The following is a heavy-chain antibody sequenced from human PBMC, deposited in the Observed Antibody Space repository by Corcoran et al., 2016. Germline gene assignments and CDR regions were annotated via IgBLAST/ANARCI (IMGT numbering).Heavy chain of an antibody. CDR1: GGTFSSYA. V-gene: IGHV1-69*01. CDR3: AGHSSLVVVAATEFYYGMDV. Sequence: QVQLVQSGAEVKKPGSSVKVSCKASGGTFSSYAISWVRQAPGQGLEWMGGIIPIFGTANYAQKFQGRVTITADESTSTAYMELSSLRSEDTAVYYCAGHSSLVVVAATEFYYGMDVWGQGTTVTVSS. D-gene: IGHD2-15*01. CDR2: IIPIFGTA. J-gene: IGHJ6*02.